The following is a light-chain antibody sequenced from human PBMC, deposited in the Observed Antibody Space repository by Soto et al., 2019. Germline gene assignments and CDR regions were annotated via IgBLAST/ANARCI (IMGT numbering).Light chain of an antibody. Sequence: EIVLTHSPATMSLSPLERATLSCRASQSVSSSYLAWYQQKPGQAPRLLIYGASTRATSFPARFSGSGSGTDFTLTISSLQSEDFAVYYCQQYNNWPWTFGQGTKVDI. CDR3: QQYNNWPWT. J-gene: IGKJ1*01. V-gene: IGKV3-15*01. CDR1: QSVSSSY. CDR2: GAS.